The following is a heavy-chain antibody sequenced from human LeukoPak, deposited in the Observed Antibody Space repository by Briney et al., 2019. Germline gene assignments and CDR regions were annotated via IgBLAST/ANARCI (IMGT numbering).Heavy chain of an antibody. Sequence: GGSLRLSCAASGFTFSSYSMNWVRQAPGKGLEWVSSISSSGSYIYYADSVKGRFTISRDNSKNTLYLQMNSLRAEDKAVYYCARDGRSEEYDSSGFFDYWGQGTLVTVSS. CDR1: GFTFSSYS. D-gene: IGHD3-22*01. J-gene: IGHJ4*02. CDR3: ARDGRSEEYDSSGFFDY. V-gene: IGHV3-21*04. CDR2: ISSSGSYI.